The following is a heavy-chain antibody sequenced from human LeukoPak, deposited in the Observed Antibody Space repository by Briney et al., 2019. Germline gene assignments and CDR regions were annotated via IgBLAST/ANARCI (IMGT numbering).Heavy chain of an antibody. D-gene: IGHD2-21*02. V-gene: IGHV4-59*01. J-gene: IGHJ4*02. CDR1: GGSISGYY. CDR2: INYSGSI. Sequence: SETLSLTCTVSGGSISGYYWSWIRQPPGKGLEWIGYINYSGSIKYNPSLKSRVTISVDTSKNQFSLKLSSVTAADTAVYYCARHVSGYVVTTPFDYWGQGSLVTVSS. CDR3: ARHVSGYVVTTPFDY.